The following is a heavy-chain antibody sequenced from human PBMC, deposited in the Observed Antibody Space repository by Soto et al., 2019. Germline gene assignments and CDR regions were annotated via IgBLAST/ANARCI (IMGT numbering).Heavy chain of an antibody. J-gene: IGHJ4*02. CDR1: GGTFSSYT. Sequence: GLEYEASVKVSCKASGGTFSSYTISWVRQAPGQGLEWMGRIIPILGIANYAQKFQGRVTITADKSTSTAYMELSSLRSEDTAVYYCAREGYCSSTSCYEIFDYWGQGTLVTVSS. V-gene: IGHV1-69*04. CDR2: IIPILGIA. CDR3: AREGYCSSTSCYEIFDY. D-gene: IGHD2-2*01.